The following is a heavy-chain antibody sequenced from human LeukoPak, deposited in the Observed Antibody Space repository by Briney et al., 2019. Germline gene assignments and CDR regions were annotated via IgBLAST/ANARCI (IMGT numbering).Heavy chain of an antibody. V-gene: IGHV3-11*06. D-gene: IGHD5-18*01. J-gene: IGHJ4*02. CDR1: GFTFSDYY. Sequence: PGGSLRLSCAASGFTFSDYYMSWIRQAPGKGLEWVSYISSSSYTNYADSVKGRFTISRDNAKNSLYLQMNSLRAEDTAVYYCASSPVDTAMAHISFDYWGQGTLVTVSS. CDR3: ASSPVDTAMAHISFDY. CDR2: ISSSSYT.